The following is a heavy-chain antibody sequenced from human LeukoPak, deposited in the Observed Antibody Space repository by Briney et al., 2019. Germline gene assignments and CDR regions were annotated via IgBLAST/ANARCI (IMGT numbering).Heavy chain of an antibody. J-gene: IGHJ4*02. CDR2: INHSGST. V-gene: IGHV4-34*01. Sequence: PSETLSLTCAVYGGSFSGYYWSWIRQPPGKGLEWIGEINHSGSTNYNPSLKSRVTISVDTSKNQFSLKLGSVTAADTAVYYCARGGRSFDYWGQGALVTVSS. CDR1: GGSFSGYY. CDR3: ARGGRSFDY.